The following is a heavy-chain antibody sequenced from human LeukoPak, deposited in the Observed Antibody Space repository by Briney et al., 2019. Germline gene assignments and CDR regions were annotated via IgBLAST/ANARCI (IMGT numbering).Heavy chain of an antibody. CDR3: ARAALVRGLNYYYCMDV. D-gene: IGHD6-6*01. CDR2: INPNSGGT. CDR1: GYTFTGYY. Sequence: ASVKVPCKASGYTFTGYYMHWVRQAPGQGLEWMGWINPNSGGTNYAQKFRGRVTMTRDTSISTAYMELSRLRSDDTAVYYCARAALVRGLNYYYCMDVWGKGTTVTVSS. V-gene: IGHV1-2*02. J-gene: IGHJ6*03.